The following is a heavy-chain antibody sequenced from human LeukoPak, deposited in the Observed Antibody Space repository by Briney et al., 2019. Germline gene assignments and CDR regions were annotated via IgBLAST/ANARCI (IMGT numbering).Heavy chain of an antibody. D-gene: IGHD1-26*01. J-gene: IGHJ6*02. Sequence: ASETLSLTCTVSGGSISTGGYYWSWIRQHPGKGLEWIGYIYYSGSTYYNPSLKSRVTISVDTSKNQFSLKLSSVTAADTAVYYCARVGLRVGRTMDVRGQGTTVTVSS. CDR3: ARVGLRVGRTMDV. CDR2: IYYSGST. V-gene: IGHV4-31*03. CDR1: GGSISTGGYY.